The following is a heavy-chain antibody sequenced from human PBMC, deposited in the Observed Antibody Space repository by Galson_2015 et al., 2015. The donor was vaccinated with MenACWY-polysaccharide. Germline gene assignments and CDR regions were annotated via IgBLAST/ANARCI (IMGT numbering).Heavy chain of an antibody. V-gene: IGHV3-30*18. CDR1: GFTSRSFD. J-gene: IGHJ6*02. Sequence: SLRLSCAASGFTSRSFDFSDYAMHWVRQAPGKGLEWVAVISYDGSNQYYADSVKGRFTIARDNSKNTVYLQMHSLRAEDTAVYYCAKDRPLRGLTKFYYGMDVWGQGTTDTVSS. CDR2: ISYDGSNQ. D-gene: IGHD3-10*01. CDR3: AKDRPLRGLTKFYYGMDV.